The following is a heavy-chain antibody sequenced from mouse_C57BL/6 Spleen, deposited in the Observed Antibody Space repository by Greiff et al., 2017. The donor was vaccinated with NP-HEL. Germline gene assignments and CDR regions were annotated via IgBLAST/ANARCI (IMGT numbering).Heavy chain of an antibody. J-gene: IGHJ1*03. V-gene: IGHV5-12*01. CDR2: ISNGGGST. D-gene: IGHD1-1*01. CDR3: ARSYGSSYEDFDV. CDR1: GFTFSDYY. Sequence: EVHLVESGGGLVQPGGSLKLSCAASGFTFSDYYMYWVRQTPEKRLEWVAYISNGGGSTYYPDTVKGRFTISRDNAKNTLYLQMSRLKSEDTAMYYCARSYGSSYEDFDVWGTGTTVTVSS.